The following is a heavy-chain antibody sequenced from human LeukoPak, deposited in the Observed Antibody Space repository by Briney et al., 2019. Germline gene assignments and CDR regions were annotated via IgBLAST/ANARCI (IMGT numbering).Heavy chain of an antibody. Sequence: GWSLRLSCAASGFTFSDYNMRWIRQAPGKGLEWVSSISRSGSTKYYADSVKGRFTISRDNAKNSLYLQMSSLRAEDTAVYYCAELGITMIGGVWGKGTTVTISS. J-gene: IGHJ6*04. CDR2: ISRSGSTK. V-gene: IGHV3-11*04. CDR1: GFTFSDYN. CDR3: AELGITMIGGV. D-gene: IGHD3-10*02.